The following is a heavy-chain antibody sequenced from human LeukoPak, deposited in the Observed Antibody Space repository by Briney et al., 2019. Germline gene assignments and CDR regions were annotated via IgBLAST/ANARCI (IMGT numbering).Heavy chain of an antibody. CDR3: ARRADAFDI. CDR2: IYYSGST. Sequence: SETLSLTCTVSGGSISSYYWSWIRQPPGKGLEWIGYIYYSGSTNYNPSLKSRVTISVDTSKNQFSLKLSSVTAADTAVYYCARRADAFDIWGQGQWSPSLQ. V-gene: IGHV4-59*08. CDR1: GGSISSYY. J-gene: IGHJ3*02.